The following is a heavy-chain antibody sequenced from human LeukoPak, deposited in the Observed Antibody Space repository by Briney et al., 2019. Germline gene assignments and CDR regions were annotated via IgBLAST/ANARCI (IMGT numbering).Heavy chain of an antibody. V-gene: IGHV3-48*04. CDR1: GFTFSSYG. CDR2: ISSSGSTI. D-gene: IGHD6-6*01. Sequence: GGSLRLSCAASGFTFSSYGMSWVRQGPGKGLEWVSYISSSGSTIYYADSVKGRFTISRDDAKTSLYLQMNSLRAEDTAVYYCARDLGPHSSSPNSGAFDIWGQGTMVTVSS. CDR3: ARDLGPHSSSPNSGAFDI. J-gene: IGHJ3*02.